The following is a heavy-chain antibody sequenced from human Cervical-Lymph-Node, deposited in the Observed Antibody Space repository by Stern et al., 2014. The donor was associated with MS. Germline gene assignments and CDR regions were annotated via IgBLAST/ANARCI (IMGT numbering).Heavy chain of an antibody. D-gene: IGHD7-27*01. Sequence: QVQLQESGPGLVKPSETLSLTCTVSGGSISSYYWSWIRQPPGKGLEWIGYIYYSGSTNYNPSLKSRVTISVDTSKNQFSLKLSSVTAADTAVYYCARLTGDLLYRGLDAFDIWGQGTMVTVSS. J-gene: IGHJ3*02. CDR1: GGSISSYY. CDR3: ARLTGDLLYRGLDAFDI. V-gene: IGHV4-59*01. CDR2: IYYSGST.